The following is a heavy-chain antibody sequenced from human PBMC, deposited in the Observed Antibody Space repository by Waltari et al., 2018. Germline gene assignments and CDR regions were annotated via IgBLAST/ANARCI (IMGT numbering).Heavy chain of an antibody. CDR1: GYSISSGYY. J-gene: IGHJ4*02. CDR3: ARRGKRGRVVVAATGWGVVDY. V-gene: IGHV4-38-2*01. Sequence: QVQLQESGPGLVKPSETLSLTCAVSGYSISSGYYWGWIRQPPGKGLEWIGSIYHSGSTVYNPVPKSLVTISVDTSQNPFPLKLSSVTAADTAVYYFARRGKRGRVVVAATGWGVVDYWGQGTLVTVSS. D-gene: IGHD2-15*01. CDR2: IYHSGST.